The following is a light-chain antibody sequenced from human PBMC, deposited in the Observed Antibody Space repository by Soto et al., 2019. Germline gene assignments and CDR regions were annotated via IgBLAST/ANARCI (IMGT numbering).Light chain of an antibody. V-gene: IGKV1-33*01. J-gene: IGKJ1*01. CDR3: QQYNNWPPWT. CDR2: DAS. Sequence: DVQMTQSPSSLSASVGDRVTITCQASQDISYYLNWYQQKPGEAPKLLIYDASNLKTGVPPRFTGSGSGTEFTLTISSPQSEDFAVYYCQQYNNWPPWTFGQGTKVDI. CDR1: QDISYY.